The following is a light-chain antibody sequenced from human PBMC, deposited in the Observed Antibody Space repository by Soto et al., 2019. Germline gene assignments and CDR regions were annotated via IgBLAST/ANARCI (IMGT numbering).Light chain of an antibody. V-gene: IGKV3-20*01. Sequence: EIVLTQSPGTLSLSPGEGATLSCRASQSVRNNYLAWYQQKPGQAPRLLISGASSRATGVPDRFSGSGSGTDFTLTISRLESEDFAVYYCQRYGSSPPHTFGPGTRLEIK. CDR1: QSVRNNY. CDR3: QRYGSSPPHT. J-gene: IGKJ2*01. CDR2: GAS.